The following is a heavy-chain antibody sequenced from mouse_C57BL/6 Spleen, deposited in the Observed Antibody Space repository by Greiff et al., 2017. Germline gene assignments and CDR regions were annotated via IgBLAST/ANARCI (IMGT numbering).Heavy chain of an antibody. CDR2: IYPGDGDT. Sequence: VMLVESGAELVKPGASVKISCKASGYAFSSYWMNWVKQRPGKGLEWIGHIYPGDGDTNYNGKFKGKATLTADKSSSTAYMQLSSLTSEDSAVYFCARRLSRYFDVWGTGTTVTVSS. CDR1: GYAFSSYW. CDR3: ARRLSRYFDV. J-gene: IGHJ1*03. V-gene: IGHV1-80*01.